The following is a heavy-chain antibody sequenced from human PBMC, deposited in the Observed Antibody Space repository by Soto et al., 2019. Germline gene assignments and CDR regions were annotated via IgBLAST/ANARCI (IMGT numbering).Heavy chain of an antibody. CDR3: ARVHSSSWFFDY. CDR2: INNSGST. Sequence: SETLSLTCAVYGGSFSGYYWSWIRQPPGKGLEWIGEINNSGSTNYNPSLKSRVTISVDTSKNQFSLKLSSVTAADTAVYYCARVHSSSWFFDYWGQGTLVTVSS. D-gene: IGHD6-13*01. V-gene: IGHV4-34*01. J-gene: IGHJ4*02. CDR1: GGSFSGYY.